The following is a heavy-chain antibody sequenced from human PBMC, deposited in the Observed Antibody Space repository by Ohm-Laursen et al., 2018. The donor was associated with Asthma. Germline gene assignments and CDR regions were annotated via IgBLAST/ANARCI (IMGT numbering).Heavy chain of an antibody. CDR1: VFTFISYG. V-gene: IGHV3-30-3*01. CDR3: ARDLGDILTGYYNMNYYYYGMDV. D-gene: IGHD3-9*01. J-gene: IGHJ6*02. CDR2: ISYHGYNK. Sequence: RSLGLSCSASVFTFISYGRHRVRQAARKALEWVAVISYHGYNKYYADSVKGRFTISRDNSKNTLYLQMNSLRAEDTAVYYCARDLGDILTGYYNMNYYYYGMDVWGQGTTVTVSS.